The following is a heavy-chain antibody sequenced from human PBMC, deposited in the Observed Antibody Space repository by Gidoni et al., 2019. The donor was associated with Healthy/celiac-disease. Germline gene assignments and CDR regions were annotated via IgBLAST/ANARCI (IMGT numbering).Heavy chain of an antibody. V-gene: IGHV1-18*01. D-gene: IGHD3-9*01. J-gene: IGHJ4*02. CDR2: INAYNGNT. CDR1: GYTFTSYG. Sequence: QVQLVQSGAEVKKPGASVKVSCKDTGYTFTSYGISWVRQAPGQGLEWMGWINAYNGNTTYAHKLQGRVTMTTYTSTSTAYMELRSLSSYDTAVYYCAIYDASSFRFYWLLPAVHWGQGTLVTVSS. CDR3: AIYDASSFRFYWLLPAVH.